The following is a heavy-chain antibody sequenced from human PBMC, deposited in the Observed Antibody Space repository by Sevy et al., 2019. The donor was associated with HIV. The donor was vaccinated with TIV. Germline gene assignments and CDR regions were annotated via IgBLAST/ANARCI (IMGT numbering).Heavy chain of an antibody. CDR3: SRASPRGWQNFDY. J-gene: IGHJ4*02. V-gene: IGHV3-49*03. CDR1: GFTFGDYA. Sequence: GGSLRLSCTASGFTFGDYAMNWIRQAPGKGLEWVGFIRSKAYGGTTEYAASVKGRFTISRDESKCIAYLQMNSLKTEDTAVYYCSRASPRGWQNFDYWGQGTLVTVSS. D-gene: IGHD6-19*01. CDR2: IRSKAYGGTT.